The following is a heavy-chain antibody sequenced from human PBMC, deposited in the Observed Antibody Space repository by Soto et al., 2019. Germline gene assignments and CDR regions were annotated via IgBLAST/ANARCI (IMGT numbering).Heavy chain of an antibody. J-gene: IGHJ4*02. V-gene: IGHV3-7*03. D-gene: IGHD3-3*01. CDR2: INRDGSDN. CDR3: EHVKRIGVDDFDY. CDR1: GFTFSNYW. Sequence: GGSLRLSCTASGFTFSNYWMTWVRQAPGKGLEWVANINRDGSDNYLVDSLKGRFTISRDNAKSSLYLQMNSLRAEDTAVYYGEHVKRIGVDDFDYWGQGTRVTVSS.